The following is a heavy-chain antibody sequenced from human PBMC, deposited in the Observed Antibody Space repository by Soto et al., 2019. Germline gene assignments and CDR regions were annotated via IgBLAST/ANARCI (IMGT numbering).Heavy chain of an antibody. D-gene: IGHD2-15*01. J-gene: IGHJ3*02. CDR3: ARIWVVVVAATVSRAFDI. CDR2: ISAYSGNT. CDR1: GYTFTSYG. V-gene: IGHV1-18*01. Sequence: SVKVSCKASGYTFTSYGISWVRQAPGQGLEWMGWISAYSGNTNYAQKLQGRVTVTTDTSTNTAYMELRSLRSDDTAVYYCARIWVVVVAATVSRAFDIWGQGTMVTVSS.